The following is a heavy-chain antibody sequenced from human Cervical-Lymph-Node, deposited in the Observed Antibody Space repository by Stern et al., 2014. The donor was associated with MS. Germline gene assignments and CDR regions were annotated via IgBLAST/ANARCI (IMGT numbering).Heavy chain of an antibody. Sequence: HVQLVQSGGGVVQPGRSLRLSCAASGFTFSSYAMHWVRQAPGKGLEWVAVISYDGSNKYYADSVKGRFTISRDNSKNSLYLQMNSLRAEDTAVYYCAKAAVRWGYYYYGMDVWGQGTTVTVSS. V-gene: IGHV3-30*18. CDR2: ISYDGSNK. D-gene: IGHD3-16*01. J-gene: IGHJ6*02. CDR1: GFTFSSYA. CDR3: AKAAVRWGYYYYGMDV.